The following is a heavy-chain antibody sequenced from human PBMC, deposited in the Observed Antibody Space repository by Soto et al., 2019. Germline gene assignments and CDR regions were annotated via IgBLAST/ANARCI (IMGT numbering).Heavy chain of an antibody. J-gene: IGHJ6*02. CDR3: AKDTSRVLSRWDYYYGMDV. CDR2: ISGSGGST. Sequence: GGSLRLSCAASGFTFSSYAMSWVRQAPGKGLEWISAISGSGGSTYYADSVKGRFTISRDNSKNTLYLQMNSLRAEDTAVYYCAKDTSRVLSRWDYYYGMDVWGQGTTVTVSS. V-gene: IGHV3-23*01. D-gene: IGHD2-2*01. CDR1: GFTFSSYA.